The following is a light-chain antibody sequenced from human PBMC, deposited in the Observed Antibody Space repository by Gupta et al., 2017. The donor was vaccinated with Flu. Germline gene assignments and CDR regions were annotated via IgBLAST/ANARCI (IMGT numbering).Light chain of an antibody. CDR2: SAS. CDR3: QQADSLPHT. Sequence: DIQMTQSPSSMSASVGDRVTISCRASQGITTWLTWYQQKPGKPPKLLIYSASILESGVPSRFSGSGSGTDFTLTITSRQPEDFATYYCQQADSLPHTFGGGTKVEI. V-gene: IGKV1-12*01. J-gene: IGKJ4*01. CDR1: QGITTW.